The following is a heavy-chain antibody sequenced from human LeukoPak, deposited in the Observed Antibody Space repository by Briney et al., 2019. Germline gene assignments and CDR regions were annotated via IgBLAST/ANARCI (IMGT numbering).Heavy chain of an antibody. CDR2: IYYSGST. CDR3: ARQSPRGFSYGFYFDY. V-gene: IGHV4-39*01. J-gene: IGHJ4*02. D-gene: IGHD5-18*01. Sequence: PSETLSLTCTVSGGSISSSSYYWGWLRQPPGKGLEWIGSIYYSGSTYYNPSLKSRVTISVDTSKNQFSLKLSSVTAADTAVFYCARQSPRGFSYGFYFDYWGQGTLVTVSS. CDR1: GGSISSSSYY.